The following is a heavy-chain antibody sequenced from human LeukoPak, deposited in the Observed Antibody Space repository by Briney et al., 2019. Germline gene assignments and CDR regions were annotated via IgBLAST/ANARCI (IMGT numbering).Heavy chain of an antibody. V-gene: IGHV3-74*01. CDR1: GFTFSSYW. D-gene: IGHD3-3*01. CDR3: ARGPTRGFWSGYYENTYYYGMDV. CDR2: INSDGSST. Sequence: SGGSLRLSCAASGFTFSSYWMHWVRQAPGKGLVWVSRINSDGSSTSYADSVKGRFTISRDNAKNTLYLQMNSLRAEDTAVYYCARGPTRGFWSGYYENTYYYGMDVWGQGTTVTVSS. J-gene: IGHJ6*02.